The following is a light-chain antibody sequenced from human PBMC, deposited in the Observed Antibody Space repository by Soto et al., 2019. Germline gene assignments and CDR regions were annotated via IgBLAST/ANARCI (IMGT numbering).Light chain of an antibody. V-gene: IGLV2-8*01. J-gene: IGLJ3*02. CDR3: SSYAGDNRLV. CDR1: SSDIGRYNY. Sequence: SALTQPPSASGSPGQSVTISCTGTSSDIGRYNYVSWYQQHPGKAPKLIVFEVAQRPTGVPDRFSASKSGNTASLTVSGLQAEDEADYYCSSYAGDNRLVFGGGTQLTVL. CDR2: EVA.